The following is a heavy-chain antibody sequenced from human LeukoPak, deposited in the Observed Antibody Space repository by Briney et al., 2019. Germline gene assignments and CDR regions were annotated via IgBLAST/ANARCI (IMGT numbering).Heavy chain of an antibody. J-gene: IGHJ5*02. CDR3: ARDLAYGSGQNWFDP. CDR1: GYTFTGYY. D-gene: IGHD3-10*01. V-gene: IGHV1-2*02. CDR2: INPNSGGT. Sequence: ASVKVSCKASGYTFTGYYMHWVRQAPVQGLEWMGWINPNSGGTNYAQKFQGRVTMTRDTSISTAYMELSRLRSDDTAVYYCARDLAYGSGQNWFDPWGQGTLVTVSS.